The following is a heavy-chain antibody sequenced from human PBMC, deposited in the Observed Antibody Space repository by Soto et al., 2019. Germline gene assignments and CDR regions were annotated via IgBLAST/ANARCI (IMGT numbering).Heavy chain of an antibody. V-gene: IGHV4-4*02. CDR3: ARAAGSYWNYHYGMDV. D-gene: IGHD1-26*01. CDR1: GGSISSSNW. J-gene: IGHJ6*02. Sequence: PSETLSLTCAVSGGSISSSNWWSWVRQPPGKGLEWIGEIYHSGSTNYNPSLKSRVTISVDKSKNQFSLKLSSVTAADTAVYYCARAAGSYWNYHYGMDVWGPGTTVTVSS. CDR2: IYHSGST.